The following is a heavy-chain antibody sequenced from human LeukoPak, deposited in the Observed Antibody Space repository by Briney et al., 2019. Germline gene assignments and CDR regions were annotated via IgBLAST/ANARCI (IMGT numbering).Heavy chain of an antibody. CDR3: ARVVRYCSGGSCYIY. J-gene: IGHJ4*02. D-gene: IGHD2-15*01. CDR2: IKQDGSEK. V-gene: IGHV3-7*01. CDR1: GFTFSSYW. Sequence: GGSLRLSCAASGFTFSSYWMSWVRQAPGKGLEWVANIKQDGSEKYYVDSVKGRFTISRDKAKNSLYLQMNSLRAEDTAVYYCARVVRYCSGGSCYIYWGQGTLVTVSS.